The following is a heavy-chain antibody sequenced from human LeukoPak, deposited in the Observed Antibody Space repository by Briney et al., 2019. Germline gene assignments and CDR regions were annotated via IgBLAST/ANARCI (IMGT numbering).Heavy chain of an antibody. D-gene: IGHD3-9*01. CDR2: INHSGST. Sequence: SETLSLTCAVYGGSFSGYYWSWIRQPPGKGLEWIGEINHSGSTNYNPSLKSRVTISVDTSKNQFSLKLSSVTAADTAVYYCARVHKYFDWLLSPEDAFDIWGQGTMVTVSS. CDR3: ARVHKYFDWLLSPEDAFDI. CDR1: GGSFSGYY. J-gene: IGHJ3*02. V-gene: IGHV4-34*01.